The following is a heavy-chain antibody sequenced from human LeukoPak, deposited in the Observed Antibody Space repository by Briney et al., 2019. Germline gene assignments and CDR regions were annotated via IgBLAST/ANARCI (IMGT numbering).Heavy chain of an antibody. Sequence: PSETLSLTCSVSGDSISSSSYYWGWIRQPPGKGLEWIGSIYYSGSTYYNPSLKSRVTISVDTSKNQFALKLSSVTAADTAVYYCAHFRGGAFDFWGQGTMVTVSA. CDR2: IYYSGST. CDR1: GDSISSSSYY. J-gene: IGHJ3*01. D-gene: IGHD3-16*01. V-gene: IGHV4-39*01. CDR3: AHFRGGAFDF.